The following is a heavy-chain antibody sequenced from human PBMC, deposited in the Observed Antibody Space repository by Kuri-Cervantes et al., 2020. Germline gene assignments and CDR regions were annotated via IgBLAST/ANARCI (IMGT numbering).Heavy chain of an antibody. CDR3: ARGQANYYDSSGYYYGHAFDI. CDR1: GGSISSGCYS. V-gene: IGHV4-30-2*01. CDR2: IYHSGST. J-gene: IGHJ3*02. D-gene: IGHD3-22*01. Sequence: LRLSCTVSGGSISSGCYSWSWLRQPQGKGLEGIGYIYHSGSTYYNPSLRSRVTISVDRSKNQFSLKLSSVTAADTAAYYCARGQANYYDSSGYYYGHAFDIWGQGTMVTVSS.